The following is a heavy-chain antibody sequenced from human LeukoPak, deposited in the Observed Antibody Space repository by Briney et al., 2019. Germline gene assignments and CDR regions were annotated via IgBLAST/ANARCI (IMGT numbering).Heavy chain of an antibody. D-gene: IGHD4-23*01. Sequence: GASVKVSCKASGYTFTSYGISWVRQAPGQGLEWMGWISAYNGNTNCAQKLQDRVTMTTDTSTSRAYMELRNLRSDDTAVYYCARATYGGYYFDYWGQGTLVTVSS. J-gene: IGHJ4*02. CDR2: ISAYNGNT. V-gene: IGHV1-18*01. CDR3: ARATYGGYYFDY. CDR1: GYTFTSYG.